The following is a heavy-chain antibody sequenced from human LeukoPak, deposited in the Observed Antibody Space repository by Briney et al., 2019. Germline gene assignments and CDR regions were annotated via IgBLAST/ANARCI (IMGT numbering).Heavy chain of an antibody. CDR3: ARGGPTHSSGYHLEGY. CDR2: FDPEDGET. V-gene: IGHV1-24*01. J-gene: IGHJ4*02. Sequence: ASVNVSCKVSGYTLTELSMHWVRQAPGKGLEWMGGFDPEDGETIYAQKFQGRVTMTEDTSTDTAYMELSSLRSEDTAVYYCARGGPTHSSGYHLEGYWGQGTLVTVSS. CDR1: GYTLTELS. D-gene: IGHD3-22*01.